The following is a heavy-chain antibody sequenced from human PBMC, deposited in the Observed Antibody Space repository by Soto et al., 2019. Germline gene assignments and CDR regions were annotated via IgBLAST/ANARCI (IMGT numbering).Heavy chain of an antibody. V-gene: IGHV4-59*08. Sequence: SETLSLTCTVSGGSISSYYWSWIRQPPGKGLEWIGYIYYSGSTNYNPSLKSRVTISVDTSKNQFSLKLSSVTAADTAVYYCARRSSSSSPNYYYYMDVWGKGTTVTVSS. CDR1: GGSISSYY. J-gene: IGHJ6*03. CDR2: IYYSGST. CDR3: ARRSSSSSPNYYYYMDV. D-gene: IGHD6-6*01.